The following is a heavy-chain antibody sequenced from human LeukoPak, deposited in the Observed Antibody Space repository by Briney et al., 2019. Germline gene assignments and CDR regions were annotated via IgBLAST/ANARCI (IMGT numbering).Heavy chain of an antibody. Sequence: PGGSLRLSCAASGFTFSSYGMHWVRQAPGTGLEWVAVIWYDGSNKYYADSVKGRFTISRDNSKNTLYLQMNSLRAEDTAVYYCARLPISPAAGADYWGRGTLVTVSS. CDR2: IWYDGSNK. D-gene: IGHD6-13*01. V-gene: IGHV3-33*01. CDR3: ARLPISPAAGADY. CDR1: GFTFSSYG. J-gene: IGHJ4*02.